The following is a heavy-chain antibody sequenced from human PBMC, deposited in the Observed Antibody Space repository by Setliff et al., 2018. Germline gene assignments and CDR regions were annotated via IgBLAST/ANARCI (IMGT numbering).Heavy chain of an antibody. D-gene: IGHD3-3*01. CDR2: ISAYTGKT. J-gene: IGHJ4*02. V-gene: IGHV1-18*01. Sequence: ASVKVSCKAVGYTFLSYGLSWVRQAPGQGLEWMGWISAYTGKTDYAQNFQGKVTMTTDTSTNTAYLELRSLRYEETAVYFCARAPRLEWILPTFDYWGQGTLVTVSS. CDR3: ARAPRLEWILPTFDY. CDR1: GYTFLSYG.